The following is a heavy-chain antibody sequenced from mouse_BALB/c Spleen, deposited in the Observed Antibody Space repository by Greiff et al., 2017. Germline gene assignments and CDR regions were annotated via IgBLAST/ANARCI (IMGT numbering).Heavy chain of an antibody. CDR3: ARGYGKSHAMDY. Sequence: VQLVESGPGLVAPSQSLSITCTVSGFSLTSYGVHWVRQPPGKGLEWLGVIWAGGSTNYNSALMSRLSISKDNSKSQVFLKMNRLQTDDTAMYYCARGYGKSHAMDYWGQGTSVTVSS. V-gene: IGHV2-9*02. CDR1: GFSLTSYG. D-gene: IGHD2-10*02. J-gene: IGHJ4*01. CDR2: IWAGGST.